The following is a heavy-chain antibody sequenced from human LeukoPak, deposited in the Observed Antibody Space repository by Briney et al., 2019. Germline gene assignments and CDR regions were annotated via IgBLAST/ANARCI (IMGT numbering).Heavy chain of an antibody. CDR1: GYSFTRNG. CDR3: ARDVNYAFDY. D-gene: IGHD3-16*01. V-gene: IGHV1-18*01. Sequence: ASVKVSCKPSGYSFTRNGISWVGQAPGQGLEWMGWISTSSGNTKYAQKFQDRVTLATDTSTSTAYMELRSLRSDDTAVYYCARDVNYAFDYWGQGTLVTVSS. J-gene: IGHJ4*02. CDR2: ISTSSGNT.